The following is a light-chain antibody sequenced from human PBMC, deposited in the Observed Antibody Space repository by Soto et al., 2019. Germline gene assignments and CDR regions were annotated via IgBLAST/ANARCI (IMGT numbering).Light chain of an antibody. J-gene: IGLJ1*01. CDR3: TSSTSDSLYV. CDR2: EVS. Sequence: QSVLTQPASVSGSPGQAITISCSGSSSDVGAHNFVSWYQHHPGKAPKLMIYEVSNRPSGVSNRFSGSKSGNTASLTISGLLAEDEADYFCTSSTSDSLYVFGTGTKVTVL. CDR1: SSDVGAHNF. V-gene: IGLV2-14*01.